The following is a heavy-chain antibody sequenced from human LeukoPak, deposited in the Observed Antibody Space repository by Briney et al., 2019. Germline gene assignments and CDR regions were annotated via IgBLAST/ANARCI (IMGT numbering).Heavy chain of an antibody. Sequence: GESLNISCQGSGYIFTSYWIGWVRHMTRKGLEWMGIIYPADSNTRYSPSFQGQVTISADKSISTTYLQWSSLEASDTAMYYCARPRTPSYSSPDYWGQGTLVTVSS. CDR3: ARPRTPSYSSPDY. J-gene: IGHJ4*02. V-gene: IGHV5-51*01. CDR1: GYIFTSYW. CDR2: IYPADSNT. D-gene: IGHD6-13*01.